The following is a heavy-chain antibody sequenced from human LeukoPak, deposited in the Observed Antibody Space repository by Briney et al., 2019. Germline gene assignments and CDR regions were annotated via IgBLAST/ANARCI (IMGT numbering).Heavy chain of an antibody. V-gene: IGHV3-30-3*01. CDR3: AIKSVPLNYYGSDV. CDR2: ISYDGSNK. Sequence: PGGSLRLSCAASGFTFSSYAMHWVRQAPGKGLEWVAVISYDGSNKYYADSVKGRFTISRDNSENTLYLQMNSLTVADTAVYYCAIKSVPLNYYGSDVWGQGTTVIVSS. CDR1: GFTFSSYA. J-gene: IGHJ6*02.